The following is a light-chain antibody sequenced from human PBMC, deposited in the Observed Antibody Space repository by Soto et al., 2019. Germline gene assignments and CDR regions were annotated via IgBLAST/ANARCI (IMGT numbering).Light chain of an antibody. CDR2: DAS. CDR3: QQRRNWLT. J-gene: IGKJ4*01. CDR1: QSVRNF. Sequence: EIVLTQSPATLSLSPGERATLSCRASQSVRNFLAWYQQKPGQAPRLLIYDASNRATGTPARFSGSGSGTDFTLTISSLEPEDFAFYYCQQRRNWLTFGGGTKLEIK. V-gene: IGKV3-11*01.